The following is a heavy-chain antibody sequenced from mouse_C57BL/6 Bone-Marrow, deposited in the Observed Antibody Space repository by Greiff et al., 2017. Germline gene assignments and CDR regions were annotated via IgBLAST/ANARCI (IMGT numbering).Heavy chain of an antibody. V-gene: IGHV5-6*02. J-gene: IGHJ1*03. CDR1: GFTFSSYG. CDR2: ISSGGSYP. CDR3: ARRVHWYFDV. Sequence: EVKLVESGGDLVKPGGSLKLSCAASGFTFSSYGMSWVRQTPDNRLEWVATISSGGSYPYYPDSVKVSFTISRYNAKNTLYLQISSLKSKDTAMYYCARRVHWYFDVWGTGTTVTVAS.